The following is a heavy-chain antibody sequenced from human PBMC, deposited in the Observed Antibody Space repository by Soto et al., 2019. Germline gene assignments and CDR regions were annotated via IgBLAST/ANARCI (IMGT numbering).Heavy chain of an antibody. D-gene: IGHD3-3*01. Sequence: AISGVSLSSATSASGWIRQSPSRGLEWLGRTYYRSKWYSDYAVSVKSRITINPDTSKYQFSLQLNSVTPEDAAVYDCARGSYYGGWVWGQGTLVTVSS. CDR2: TYYRSKWYS. CDR1: GVSLSSATSA. V-gene: IGHV6-1*01. J-gene: IGHJ4*02. CDR3: ARGSYYGGWV.